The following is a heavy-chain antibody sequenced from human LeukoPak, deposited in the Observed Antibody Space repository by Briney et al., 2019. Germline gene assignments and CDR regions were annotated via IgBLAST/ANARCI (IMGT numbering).Heavy chain of an antibody. D-gene: IGHD3-10*01. Sequence: SETLSLTCTVSGASINSYHWSWIRQPPGRGLEWIAYIYYSGSTNYNPSLKSRVTISVDTSKNQFSLRLSSVTAADTAVYYCARDTWGGAFDIWGQGTMVTVSS. CDR1: GASINSYH. V-gene: IGHV4-59*01. CDR3: ARDTWGGAFDI. J-gene: IGHJ3*02. CDR2: IYYSGST.